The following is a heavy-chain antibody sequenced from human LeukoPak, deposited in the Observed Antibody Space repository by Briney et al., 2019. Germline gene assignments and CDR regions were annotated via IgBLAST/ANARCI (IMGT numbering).Heavy chain of an antibody. D-gene: IGHD3-9*01. J-gene: IGHJ4*02. CDR3: ALGLVTDY. CDR1: GFTLSSNF. Sequence: GGSLRLSCAASGFTLSSNFMSWVRQAPGKGLEWVSVIYSGGSTYYADSVKGRFTTSRDNSKNTLYLQMNSLRVEDTAVYYCALGLVTDYWGQGTLVTVSS. CDR2: IYSGGST. V-gene: IGHV3-66*01.